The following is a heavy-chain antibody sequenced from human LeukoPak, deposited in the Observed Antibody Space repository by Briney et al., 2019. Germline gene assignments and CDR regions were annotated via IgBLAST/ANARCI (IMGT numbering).Heavy chain of an antibody. CDR1: GFTFGDYL. CDR3: ARRHYSGLLPQY. Sequence: GRSLRLSCTASGFTFGDYLMSWFRQAPGKGLEWVGFIRSKAYGGTTEYAASVKGRFTVSRDDSKSIAYLQMNSLKTEDTAVYYCARRHYSGLLPQYWGQGTLVTVSS. V-gene: IGHV3-49*03. CDR2: IRSKAYGGTT. D-gene: IGHD3-10*01. J-gene: IGHJ1*01.